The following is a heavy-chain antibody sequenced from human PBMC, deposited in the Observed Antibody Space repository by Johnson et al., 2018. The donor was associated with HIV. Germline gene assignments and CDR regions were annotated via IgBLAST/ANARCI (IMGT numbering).Heavy chain of an antibody. CDR1: GFTFDDYG. J-gene: IGHJ3*02. CDR2: IDWNGGRQ. V-gene: IGHV3-20*04. Sequence: VQLVESGGGVVRPGGSLRLSCAASGFTFDDYGMSWVRQAPGKGLEWVSGIDWNGGRQGYVDSVKGRFTISRDNAKNSLYLEMNSLRAEDTALEYCARQHNYDSSGQGGGLDIWGQGTMVTVSS. CDR3: ARQHNYDSSGQGGGLDI. D-gene: IGHD3-22*01.